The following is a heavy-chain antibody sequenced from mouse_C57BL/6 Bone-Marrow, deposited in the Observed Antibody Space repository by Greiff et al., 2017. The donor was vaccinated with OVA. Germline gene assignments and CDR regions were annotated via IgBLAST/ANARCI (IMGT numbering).Heavy chain of an antibody. J-gene: IGHJ3*01. V-gene: IGHV5-17*01. CDR3: ARREGYYGPFAY. CDR1: GFTFSDSG. D-gene: IGHD1-1*02. CDR2: ISSGSSTI. Sequence: EVQRVESGGGLVKPGGSLKFSCAASGFTFSDSGLHWVRQAPEKGLEWFAYISSGSSTIYYADTVKGRFTISRDNAKNTLFLQMTSLRSEDTAMYYCARREGYYGPFAYGGQGTLVTVSA.